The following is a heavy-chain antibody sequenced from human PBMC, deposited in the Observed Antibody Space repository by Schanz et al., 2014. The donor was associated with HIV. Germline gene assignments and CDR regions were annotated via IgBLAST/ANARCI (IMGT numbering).Heavy chain of an antibody. Sequence: EVQLVESGGGLVKPGGSLRLSCAASGFTFSRYWMSWVRQAPGKGLEWVANIKQDGSEKHYVASVKGRFTISRDNAKNSLYLQMDSLRAEDTALYFCAKSTWVDNCGQGTLVTVSS. D-gene: IGHD2-2*01. J-gene: IGHJ4*02. CDR3: AKSTWVDN. V-gene: IGHV3-7*03. CDR2: IKQDGSEK. CDR1: GFTFSRYW.